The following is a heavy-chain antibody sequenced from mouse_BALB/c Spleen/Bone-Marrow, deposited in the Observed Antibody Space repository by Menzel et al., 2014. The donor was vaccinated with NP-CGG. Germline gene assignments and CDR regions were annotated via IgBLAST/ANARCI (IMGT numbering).Heavy chain of an antibody. Sequence: LVESSQSLSISCTVSGFSLISYGVHWIRQRPGKGLEWLGVIWPGGSTNYNSALMSRLSISKDNSKSQVFLKMNSLQSDDTAMYYCARDLYYDYDVGATDYWGQGTSVTVSS. V-gene: IGHV2-9*02. CDR3: ARDLYYDYDVGATDY. CDR1: GFSLISYG. J-gene: IGHJ4*01. D-gene: IGHD2-4*01. CDR2: IWPGGST.